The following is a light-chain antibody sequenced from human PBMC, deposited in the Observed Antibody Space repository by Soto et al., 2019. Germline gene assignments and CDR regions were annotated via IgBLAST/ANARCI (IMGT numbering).Light chain of an antibody. J-gene: IGKJ3*01. Sequence: DILLTQSPSTLSASIGDRVTITCRTSQTINNWLAWYQQKPGKAPRLLIHKTSILESGVPSRFSGNGSGTEFTLTISSLQPDDVATYYCQQYKTTFGPGTKVDIK. CDR3: QQYKTT. V-gene: IGKV1-5*03. CDR1: QTINNW. CDR2: KTS.